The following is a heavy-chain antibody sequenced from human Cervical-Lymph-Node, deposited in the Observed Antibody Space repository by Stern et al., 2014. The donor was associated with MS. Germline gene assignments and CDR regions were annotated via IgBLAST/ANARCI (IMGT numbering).Heavy chain of an antibody. Sequence: QVQLVESGAEVKKPGASVKVSCKASGYTFTTYGISWVRQAPGQGLEWMGRISAYNGNTDYAQKLPGRVTMTTDTSTTSAYMELRSLRSDDTAVYYCAREDRNYDILTGYYGNWFDPWGQGSLVTVSS. CDR2: ISAYNGNT. J-gene: IGHJ5*02. D-gene: IGHD3-9*01. CDR1: GYTFTTYG. V-gene: IGHV1-18*01. CDR3: AREDRNYDILTGYYGNWFDP.